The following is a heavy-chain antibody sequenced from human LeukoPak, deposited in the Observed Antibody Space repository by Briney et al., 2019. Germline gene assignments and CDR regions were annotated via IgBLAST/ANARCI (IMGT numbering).Heavy chain of an antibody. CDR2: ASSGGTI. J-gene: IGHJ5*02. CDR1: GGSVSTSTYY. D-gene: IGHD3-3*01. Sequence: SETLSLTCTLSGGSVSTSTYYWSWIRQSPGKGLEWIGSASSGGTIYYNPSLKSRVIVSVDTSKNQFSLNLNSVTAADTAVYYCARHCLHYYDSDFFDPWGQGTLVTVSS. V-gene: IGHV4-39*01. CDR3: ARHCLHYYDSDFFDP.